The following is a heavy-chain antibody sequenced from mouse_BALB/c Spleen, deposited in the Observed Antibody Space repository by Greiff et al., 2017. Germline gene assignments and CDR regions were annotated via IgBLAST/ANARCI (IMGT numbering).Heavy chain of an antibody. CDR1: GYTFTDYW. Sequence: QVQLQQPGAELVMPGASVNMSCKASGYTFTDYWMHWVKQRPGQGLEWIGAIDTSDSYTSYNQKFKGKATLTVDESSSTAYMQLSSLTSEDSAVYYCARSDYYGSIRAWFAYWGQGTLVTVSA. CDR3: ARSDYYGSIRAWFAY. D-gene: IGHD1-1*01. J-gene: IGHJ3*01. CDR2: IDTSDSYT. V-gene: IGHV1-69*01.